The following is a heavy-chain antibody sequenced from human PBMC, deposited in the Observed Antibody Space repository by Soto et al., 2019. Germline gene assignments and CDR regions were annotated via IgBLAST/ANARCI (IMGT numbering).Heavy chain of an antibody. CDR3: ARGSGNYYYYGLDV. CDR1: GGSISGYY. CDR2: IHYSGST. J-gene: IGHJ6*02. V-gene: IGHV4-59*01. Sequence: PSETLSLTCTVSGGSISGYYWSWIRQSPGKGLEWIGYIHYSGSTNYNPSLKSRVTISVDTSKNQLSLKLSSVTAADTAVYYCARGSGNYYYYGLDVWGLGTTVTVSS. D-gene: IGHD1-26*01.